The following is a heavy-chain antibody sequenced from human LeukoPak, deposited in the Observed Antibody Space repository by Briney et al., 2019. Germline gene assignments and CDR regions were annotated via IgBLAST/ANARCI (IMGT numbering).Heavy chain of an antibody. CDR2: INHSGST. Sequence: PETLSLTCAVYGGSFSGYYWSWIRQPPGKGLEWIGEINHSGSTNYNPSLKSRVTISVDTSKNQFSLKLSSVTAADTAVYYCARGSDFWSRPLDYWGQGTLVTVSS. V-gene: IGHV4-34*01. D-gene: IGHD3-3*01. CDR3: ARGSDFWSRPLDY. J-gene: IGHJ4*02. CDR1: GGSFSGYY.